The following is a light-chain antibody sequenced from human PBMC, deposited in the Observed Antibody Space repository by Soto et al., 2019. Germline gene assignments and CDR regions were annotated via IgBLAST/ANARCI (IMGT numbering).Light chain of an antibody. CDR3: QAYDYTLTASV. V-gene: IGLV1-40*01. CDR1: TSNLGAGYD. CDR2: GNR. Sequence: QSMLTQPPSVSGAPGQRVTLSCTGNTSNLGAGYDVHWYQQLPGAAPKLVIFGNRNRPSGVPERFSGSKSGTSASLAITGLQAEDEADYYCQAYDYTLTASVFGGGTKLTVL. J-gene: IGLJ3*02.